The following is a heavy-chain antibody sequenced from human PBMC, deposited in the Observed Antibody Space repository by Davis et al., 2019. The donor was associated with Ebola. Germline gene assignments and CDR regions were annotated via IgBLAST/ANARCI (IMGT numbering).Heavy chain of an antibody. D-gene: IGHD1-1*01. Sequence: SETLSLTCSVSNGSVSSGDSYWSWIRQPPGKGLEWVGYIFYKGTTNYDPSLESRVTISVDRSRNQFSLRLMSVTAADTAVYYCARVRVSTSETTLYFDRWGQGTLVTVSS. CDR2: IFYKGTT. CDR1: NGSVSSGDSY. J-gene: IGHJ4*02. CDR3: ARVRVSTSETTLYFDR. V-gene: IGHV4-61*08.